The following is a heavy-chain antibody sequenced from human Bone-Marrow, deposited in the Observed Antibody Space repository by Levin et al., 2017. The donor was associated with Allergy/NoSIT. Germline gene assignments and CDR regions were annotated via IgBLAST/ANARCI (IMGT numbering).Heavy chain of an antibody. CDR1: GFTFDDYA. V-gene: IGHV3-9*01. CDR3: AKDIGDMPHGMDD. CDR2: ISWNSGSI. D-gene: IGHD2-15*01. J-gene: IGHJ6*02. Sequence: GGSLRLSCAASGFTFDDYAMHWVRQAPGKGLEWVAGISWNSGSIGYADSVKGRFTISRDNAKNSLYLQMNSLRAEDTALYYCAKDIGDMPHGMDDWGQGTTVTVSS.